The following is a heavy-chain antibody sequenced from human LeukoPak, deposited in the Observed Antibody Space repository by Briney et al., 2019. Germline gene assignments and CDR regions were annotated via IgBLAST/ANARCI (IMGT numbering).Heavy chain of an antibody. CDR2: ISSSSRTI. V-gene: IGHV3-48*01. D-gene: IGHD6-25*01. CDR3: ARRGYSSGWNRFDY. J-gene: IGHJ4*02. Sequence: GGSLRLSCAASGFTFSRYSMNWVRQAPGKGLEWVSYISSSSRTIHYADSVKGRFTISRDNAKNPLYLQMNSLRAEDTAVYYCARRGYSSGWNRFDYWGQGTLVTVSS. CDR1: GFTFSRYS.